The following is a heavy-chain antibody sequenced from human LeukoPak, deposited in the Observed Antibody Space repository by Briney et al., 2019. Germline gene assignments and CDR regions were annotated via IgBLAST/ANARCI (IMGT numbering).Heavy chain of an antibody. V-gene: IGHV3-7*01. Sequence: PGGSLRLSCAASGFTFSNYWLTWVRQAPGQGLEWVANVKQDGSEKHYVDSVKGRFTISRDNAKNSLYLQMDSLRAEDTAVYYCARDRQIAYWGQGTLVTVSS. J-gene: IGHJ4*02. CDR2: VKQDGSEK. CDR3: ARDRQIAY. CDR1: GFTFSNYW.